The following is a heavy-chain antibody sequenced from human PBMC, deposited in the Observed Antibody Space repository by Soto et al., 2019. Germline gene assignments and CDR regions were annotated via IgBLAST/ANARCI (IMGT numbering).Heavy chain of an antibody. CDR3: ARDGDYDFWSGYYLDY. CDR2: IYHSGST. D-gene: IGHD3-3*01. Sequence: PSETLCHTYGVSGYSISSGYYWGLIRQPPGKGLEWIGSIYHSGSTYYNPSLKSRVTISVDTSKNQFSLKLSSVTAADTAVYYCARDGDYDFWSGYYLDYWGQGTLVTVSS. CDR1: GYSISSGYY. V-gene: IGHV4-38-2*02. J-gene: IGHJ4*02.